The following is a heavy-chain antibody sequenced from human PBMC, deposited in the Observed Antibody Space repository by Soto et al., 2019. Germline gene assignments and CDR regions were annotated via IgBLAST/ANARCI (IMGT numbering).Heavy chain of an antibody. CDR2: ISGSGGST. CDR1: GFTFSTYP. Sequence: EVQLLESGGGLVQPGGSLRLSCAASGFTFSTYPMSWVRQAPGKGLEWVSDISGSGGSTYYADSVEGRFTISRDNSKNAVYLQMNRQRAEDTAVYYCAKRPLKVSGSYFDYWGPGDRVTVSS. CDR3: AKRPLKVSGSYFDY. V-gene: IGHV3-23*01. J-gene: IGHJ4*02. D-gene: IGHD1-26*01.